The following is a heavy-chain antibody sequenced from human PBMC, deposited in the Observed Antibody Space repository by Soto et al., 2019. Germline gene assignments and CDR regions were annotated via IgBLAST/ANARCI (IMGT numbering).Heavy chain of an antibody. CDR3: AQEVCSSGEAGGFDL. V-gene: IGHV3-23*01. D-gene: IGHD6-19*01. CDR2: IGANGAAT. CDR1: GFTFSNYP. Sequence: EVQVLESGGDLIQPGGSLRLSCAAFGFTFSNYPMVWVRQAPEKGLEWVSTIGANGAATHYADSVKGRFTISRDNSKNTMYLQLDSLRGEDTAVYYCAQEVCSSGEAGGFDLWVQGTLVTVSS. J-gene: IGHJ3*01.